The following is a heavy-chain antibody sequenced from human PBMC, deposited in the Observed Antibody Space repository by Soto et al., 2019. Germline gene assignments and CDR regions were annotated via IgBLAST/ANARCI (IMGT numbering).Heavy chain of an antibody. J-gene: IGHJ6*02. CDR2: IWYDGSNK. V-gene: IGHV3-33*01. CDR3: ARDGPTRIPGYYYCGMDV. D-gene: IGHD1-20*01. CDR1: GFTFSSYG. Sequence: QVQLVESGGGVVQPGRSLRLSCAASGFTFSSYGMHWVRQAPGKGLEWVAVIWYDGSNKYYADSVKGRFTISRDNSKNALYLQMNSRRAEDTAVYYCARDGPTRIPGYYYCGMDVWGQGTTVTVSS.